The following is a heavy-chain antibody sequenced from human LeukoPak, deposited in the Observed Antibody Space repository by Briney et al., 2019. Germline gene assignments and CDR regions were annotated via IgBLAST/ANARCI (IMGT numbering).Heavy chain of an antibody. J-gene: IGHJ4*02. Sequence: PSETLSFTCTVSGGPISSYYLSWIRQPPGRELEWIRYMYDSGSTYYSPSLKSRVSISRDTSKNQFSLKLSSVTAADTAVYYCASRSGSYQLWGEWDDDYWGQGTLVTVSS. CDR2: MYDSGST. D-gene: IGHD1-26*01. CDR1: GGPISSYY. CDR3: ASRSGSYQLWGEWDDDY. V-gene: IGHV4-59*12.